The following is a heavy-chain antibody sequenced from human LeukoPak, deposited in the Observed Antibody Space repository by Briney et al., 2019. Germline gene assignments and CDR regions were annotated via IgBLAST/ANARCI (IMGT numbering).Heavy chain of an antibody. CDR1: GGSISSYY. CDR2: IYYSGGT. V-gene: IGHV4-59*01. Sequence: SETLSLTCTVSGGSISSYYGSWIRQPPGKGLEWIGYIYYSGGTNYNPSLKSRVTISVDTSKNQFSLKLSSVTAADTAVYYCAREGGSGSYYRGDAFDIWGQGTMVTVSS. D-gene: IGHD3-10*01. CDR3: AREGGSGSYYRGDAFDI. J-gene: IGHJ3*02.